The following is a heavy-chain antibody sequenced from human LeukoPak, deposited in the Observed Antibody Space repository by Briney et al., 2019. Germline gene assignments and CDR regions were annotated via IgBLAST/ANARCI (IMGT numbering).Heavy chain of an antibody. CDR3: ARGDLQGLDPKPPGY. V-gene: IGHV1-69*05. J-gene: IGHJ4*02. Sequence: GSSVKVSCKASGGTFSSYAISWVRQAPGQGLEWMGGIIPIFGTANYAQKFQGRVTITTDESTSTAYMELSSLRSEDTAVYYCARGDLQGLDPKPPGYWGQGTLVTVSS. CDR1: GGTFSSYA. D-gene: IGHD1-1*01. CDR2: IIPIFGTA.